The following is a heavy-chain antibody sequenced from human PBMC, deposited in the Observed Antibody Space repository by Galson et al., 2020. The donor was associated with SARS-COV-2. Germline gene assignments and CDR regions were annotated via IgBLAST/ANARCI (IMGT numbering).Heavy chain of an antibody. D-gene: IGHD6-13*01. J-gene: IGHJ4*02. Sequence: ESGPTLVKPTQTLTLTCTFSGFSLSTSGMCVSWIRQPPGKALEWLARIDWDDDKYYSTSLKTRLTISKDTSKNQVVLTMTNMDPMDTATYYCARMSIAAAGTGYDYWGQGTLVTVSS. V-gene: IGHV2-70*11. CDR3: ARMSIAAAGTGYDY. CDR1: GFSLSTSGMC. CDR2: IDWDDDK.